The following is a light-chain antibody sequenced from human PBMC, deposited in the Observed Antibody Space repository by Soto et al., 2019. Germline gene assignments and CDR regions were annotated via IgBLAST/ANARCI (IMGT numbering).Light chain of an antibody. CDR1: TGAVTSGHY. Sequence: QTVVTQEPSLTVSPGGTVTLPCGSSTGAVTSGHYPYWFQQKPGQAPRTLIYDVNNKHSWTPAPFSGSLLGGKAALTLSGAQPEDEAEYYCSLAYSGDREVFGGWTQLTVL. J-gene: IGLJ2*01. CDR3: SLAYSGDREV. CDR2: DVN. V-gene: IGLV7-46*01.